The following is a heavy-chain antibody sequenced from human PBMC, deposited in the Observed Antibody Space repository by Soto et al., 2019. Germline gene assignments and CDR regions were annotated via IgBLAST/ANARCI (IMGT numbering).Heavy chain of an antibody. CDR2: INHSGST. CDR3: ARDRRLITMVRGVSLWFDP. J-gene: IGHJ5*02. D-gene: IGHD3-10*01. V-gene: IGHV4-34*01. CDR1: GGPFSGYY. Sequence: SETLSLTCAVYGGPFSGYYWSWIRQPPGKGLEWIGEINHSGSTNYNPSLKSRVTISVDTSKNQFSLKLSSVTAADTAVYYCARDRRLITMVRGVSLWFDPWGQGTLVTVSS.